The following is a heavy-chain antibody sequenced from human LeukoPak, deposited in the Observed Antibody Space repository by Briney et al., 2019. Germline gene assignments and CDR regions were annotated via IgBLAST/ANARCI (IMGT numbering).Heavy chain of an antibody. D-gene: IGHD3-22*01. CDR1: GFTFSTYE. V-gene: IGHV3-48*03. CDR2: ISSSGSTI. J-gene: IGHJ4*02. CDR3: ARGYDSGSYYVY. Sequence: PGGSLRLSCAASGFTFSTYEMNWVRQAPGKGLEWVSYISSSGSTIYYADSVKGRFTISRDNAKNSLYLQMNSLRAEDTAVYYCARGYDSGSYYVYWGQGTLVTVSS.